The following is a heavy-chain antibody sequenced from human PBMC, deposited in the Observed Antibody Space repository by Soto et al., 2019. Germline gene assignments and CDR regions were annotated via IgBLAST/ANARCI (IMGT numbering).Heavy chain of an antibody. CDR3: AKDYYDSTHYYFDY. CDR2: IYSGGST. J-gene: IGHJ4*02. V-gene: IGHV3-66*01. Sequence: GGSLRLSCAASGFTVSSNYMSWVRQTPGKGLEWVSVIYSGGSTYYADSVKGRFTISRDNSKNTLYLQMNSLRAEDTAVYYCAKDYYDSTHYYFDYWGQGTLVTVSS. CDR1: GFTVSSNY. D-gene: IGHD3-22*01.